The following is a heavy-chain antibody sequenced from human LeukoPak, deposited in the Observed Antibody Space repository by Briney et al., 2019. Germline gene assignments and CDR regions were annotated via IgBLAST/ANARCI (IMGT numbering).Heavy chain of an antibody. J-gene: IGHJ4*02. V-gene: IGHV3-15*01. Sequence: GGSLRLSCAASGFTFSNAWMSWVRQAPGKGLEWVGRIKSKTDGGTTDYAAPVKGRFTISRDDSKNTLYLQMNSLKTEDTAVYYCTTALLPWWELLLYYFDYWGQGTLVTVSS. D-gene: IGHD1-26*01. CDR1: GFTFSNAW. CDR2: IKSKTDGGTT. CDR3: TTALLPWWELLLYYFDY.